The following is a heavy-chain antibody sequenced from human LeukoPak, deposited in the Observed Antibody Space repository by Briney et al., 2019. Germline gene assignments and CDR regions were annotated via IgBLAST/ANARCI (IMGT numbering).Heavy chain of an antibody. D-gene: IGHD3-22*01. Sequence: ASVNVSCKASGYTFTSYGISWVRQAPGQGLEWMGWISAYNGNTNYAQKLQGRVTMTTDTSTSTAYMELRSLRSDDTAVYYCARDLYSSGYYYWSYYFDYWGQGTLVTVSS. CDR3: ARDLYSSGYYYWSYYFDY. CDR1: GYTFTSYG. V-gene: IGHV1-18*01. J-gene: IGHJ4*02. CDR2: ISAYNGNT.